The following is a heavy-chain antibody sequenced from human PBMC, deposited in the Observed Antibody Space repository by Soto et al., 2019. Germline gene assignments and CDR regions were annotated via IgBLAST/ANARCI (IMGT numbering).Heavy chain of an antibody. CDR1: GYTFTSYA. CDR3: ARSGWAAMVKYFDY. D-gene: IGHD5-18*01. V-gene: IGHV1-3*01. CDR2: INAGNGNT. Sequence: ASVKVSCKASGYTFTSYAMHWVRQAPGQRLEWMGWINAGNGNTKYSQKFQGRVTITRDTSASTAYMELSSLRAEDTAVYYCARSGWAAMVKYFDYWGQGTLVTVSS. J-gene: IGHJ4*02.